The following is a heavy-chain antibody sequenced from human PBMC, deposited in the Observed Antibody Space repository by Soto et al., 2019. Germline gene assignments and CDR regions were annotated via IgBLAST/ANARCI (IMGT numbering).Heavy chain of an antibody. CDR3: VRIVGADRRWFDP. D-gene: IGHD1-26*01. CDR2: ISAYNGNT. CDR1: GYTFTNYG. J-gene: IGHJ5*02. V-gene: IGHV1-18*01. Sequence: ASLKVSCKASGYTFTNYGISWVRQAPGQGLEWMGWISAYNGNTNYAQKLQGRVTMTTDTSTSTAYMELRTLRSDDTALYYCVRIVGADRRWFDPWGQGTLVTVSS.